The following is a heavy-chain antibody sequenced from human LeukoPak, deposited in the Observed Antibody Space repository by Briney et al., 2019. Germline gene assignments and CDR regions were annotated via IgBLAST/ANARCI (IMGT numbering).Heavy chain of an antibody. CDR3: ARDKSRLRYCSSTSCPVGYYGMDV. CDR1: GFTFSSYE. D-gene: IGHD2-2*01. J-gene: IGHJ6*02. CDR2: ISSSGCTI. V-gene: IGHV3-48*03. Sequence: PGGSLRLSCAASGFTFSSYEMNWVRQAPGKGLEWVSYISSSGCTIYYADSVKGRFTISRDNAKNSLYLQMNSLRAEDTAVYYCARDKSRLRYCSSTSCPVGYYGMDVWGQGTTVTVSS.